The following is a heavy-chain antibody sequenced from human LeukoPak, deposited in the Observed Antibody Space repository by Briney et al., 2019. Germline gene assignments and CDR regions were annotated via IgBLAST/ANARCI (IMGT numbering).Heavy chain of an antibody. CDR1: GFTFSSYA. D-gene: IGHD6-19*01. Sequence: GGSLRLSCAASGFTFSSYAMSWVRQAPGKWLEWVSAISGSGGSTYYADSVKGRFTISRDNSKNTLYLQMNSLRAEDTAVYYCAKAISGIAVAGTFDYWGQGTLVTVSS. CDR2: ISGSGGST. CDR3: AKAISGIAVAGTFDY. J-gene: IGHJ4*02. V-gene: IGHV3-23*01.